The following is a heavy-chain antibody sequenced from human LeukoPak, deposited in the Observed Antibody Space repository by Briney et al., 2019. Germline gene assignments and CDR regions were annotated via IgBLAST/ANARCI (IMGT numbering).Heavy chain of an antibody. CDR1: GGSISSYY. CDR3: ASRQGAVSPLDY. J-gene: IGHJ4*02. CDR2: ISYSGST. Sequence: PSETLSLTCTVSGGSISSYYWSWIRQPPGEGLEWVGYISYSGSTNYNPSLKSRVTVSADTSKSQFSLKLNSVTAADTAVYYCASRQGAVSPLDYWGQGTLVTVSS. D-gene: IGHD2/OR15-2a*01. V-gene: IGHV4-59*01.